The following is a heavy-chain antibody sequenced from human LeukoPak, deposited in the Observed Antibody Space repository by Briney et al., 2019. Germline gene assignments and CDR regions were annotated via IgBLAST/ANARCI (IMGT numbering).Heavy chain of an antibody. CDR2: IYYSGST. CDR1: GGSISNYY. V-gene: IGHV4-59*12. J-gene: IGHJ5*02. CDR3: ARDLWGFLVGATGWFDP. Sequence: SETLSLTCTVSGGSISNYYWNWIRQPAGKGLEWIGYIYYSGSTNYNPSLKSRVTISVDTSKNQFSLKLSSVTAADTAVYYCARDLWGFLVGATGWFDPWGQGTLVTVSS. D-gene: IGHD1-26*01.